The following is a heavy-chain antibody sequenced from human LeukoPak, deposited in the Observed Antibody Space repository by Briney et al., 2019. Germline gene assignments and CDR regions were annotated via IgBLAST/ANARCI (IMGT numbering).Heavy chain of an antibody. J-gene: IGHJ4*02. CDR3: ASIYISSWYSFDY. CDR1: GFTVSSNY. CDR2: IYSGGST. D-gene: IGHD6-13*01. V-gene: IGHV3-66*01. Sequence: GGSLRLSCAASGFTVSSNYMSWVRQAPGKGLEWVSVIYSGGSTYYSDYVKGRFTITRDNSKNTLYLQMNSLRAEDTAVYYYASIYISSWYSFDYWSQGALVTVSS.